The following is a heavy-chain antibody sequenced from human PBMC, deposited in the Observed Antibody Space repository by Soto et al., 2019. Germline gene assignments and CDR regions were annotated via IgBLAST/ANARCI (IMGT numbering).Heavy chain of an antibody. V-gene: IGHV4-39*01. D-gene: IGHD5-12*01. Sequence: XETLSLTCTVSGGSXSSSSYYWGWIRQPPGKGLEWIGSIYYSGSTYYNPSLKSRVTISVDTSKNQFSLKLSSVTAADTAVYYCARRYIVATGFDYWGQGTLVTVSS. CDR3: ARRYIVATGFDY. CDR2: IYYSGST. J-gene: IGHJ4*02. CDR1: GGSXSSSSYY.